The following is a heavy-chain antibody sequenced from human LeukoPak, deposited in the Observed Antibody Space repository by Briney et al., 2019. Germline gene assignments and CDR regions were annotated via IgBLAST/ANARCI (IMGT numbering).Heavy chain of an antibody. CDR2: IYSGGST. J-gene: IGHJ4*02. D-gene: IGHD6-13*01. CDR1: GFTVSSNY. Sequence: PGGSLRLSCAPSGFTVSSNYMSWVRQAPGKGLEWVSVIYSGGSTYYADSVKGRFTISRDNSKNTLYLQMNSLRAEDTAVYYCAREIVKGSSWSQGSYYFDYWGQGTLVTVSS. V-gene: IGHV3-66*01. CDR3: AREIVKGSSWSQGSYYFDY.